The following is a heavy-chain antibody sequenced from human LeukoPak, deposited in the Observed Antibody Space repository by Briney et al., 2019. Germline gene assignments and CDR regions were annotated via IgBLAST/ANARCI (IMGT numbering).Heavy chain of an antibody. D-gene: IGHD4-17*01. CDR2: IIPILGIA. CDR3: ARGPGVYDYGDSYYFDY. Sequence: ASVKVSCKASGGTFSSYAISWVRQAPGQGLEWMGGIIPILGIANYAQKFQGRVTITADKSTSTAYMELSSLRSEDTAVYYCARGPGVYDYGDSYYFDYWGQGTLVTVSS. J-gene: IGHJ4*02. V-gene: IGHV1-69*10. CDR1: GGTFSSYA.